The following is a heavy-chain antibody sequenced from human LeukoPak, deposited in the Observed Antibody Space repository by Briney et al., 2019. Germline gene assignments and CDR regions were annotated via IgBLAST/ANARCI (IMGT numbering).Heavy chain of an antibody. J-gene: IGHJ5*02. V-gene: IGHV4-31*03. CDR2: IYYSGST. Sequence: SQTLSLTCTVSGGSISSGAYYWSWIRQHPGKGLEWIGCIYYSGSTYYNPSLKSRVTISVDTSKTQFSLELTSVTAADTAVYYCARDFGTTWGQGTLVSVHS. CDR1: GGSISSGAYY. D-gene: IGHD3-10*01. CDR3: ARDFGTT.